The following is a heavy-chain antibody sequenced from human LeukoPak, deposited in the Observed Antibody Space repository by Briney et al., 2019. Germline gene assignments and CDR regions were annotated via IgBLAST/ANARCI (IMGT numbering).Heavy chain of an antibody. D-gene: IGHD6-19*01. J-gene: IGHJ3*02. CDR3: ARVGIAVAGKRYDAFDI. Sequence: SETLSLTCTVSGYSISSGYYWGWIRQPPGKGLEWIGSIYHSGSTYYNPSLKSRVTISVDTSKNQFSLKLSSVTAADTAVYYCARVGIAVAGKRYDAFDIWGQGTMVTVSS. CDR1: GYSISSGYY. CDR2: IYHSGST. V-gene: IGHV4-38-2*02.